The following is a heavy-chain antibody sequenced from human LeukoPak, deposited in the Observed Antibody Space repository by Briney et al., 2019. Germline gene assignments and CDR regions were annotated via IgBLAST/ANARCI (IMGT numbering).Heavy chain of an antibody. J-gene: IGHJ4*02. V-gene: IGHV4-34*01. Sequence: SETLSLTCAVYGGSFSGDYWSWIRQPPGKGLEWIGEINHRGSTNYNPSLKSRVTISVDTSKNQFSLKLSSVTAADTAVYYCARGTPDIVVVPAAIQGDSGYEYYFDYWGQGTLVTVSS. CDR1: GGSFSGDY. CDR3: ARGTPDIVVVPAAIQGDSGYEYYFDY. D-gene: IGHD2-2*02. CDR2: INHRGST.